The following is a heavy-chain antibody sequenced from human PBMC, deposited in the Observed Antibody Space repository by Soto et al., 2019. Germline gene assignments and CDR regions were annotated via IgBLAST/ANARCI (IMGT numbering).Heavy chain of an antibody. CDR1: GYTFTSYD. CDR3: ARDGASGYSYGYYCDY. V-gene: IGHV1-8*01. CDR2: MNPNSGNT. D-gene: IGHD5-18*01. J-gene: IGHJ4*02. Sequence: QVQLVQSGAEVKKPGASVKVSCKASGYTFTSYDINWVRQATGQGLEWMGWMNPNSGNTGYAQKFQGRVTITADKSTSTAYMELSSLRSEDTAVYYCARDGASGYSYGYYCDYWGQGTLVTVSS.